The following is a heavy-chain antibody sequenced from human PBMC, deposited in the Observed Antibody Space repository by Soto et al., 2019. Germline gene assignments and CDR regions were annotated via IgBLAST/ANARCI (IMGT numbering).Heavy chain of an antibody. CDR1: GFTFSSYA. CDR3: AKDPFDSSGYYYVDY. V-gene: IGHV3-23*01. Sequence: GGSLRLSCAASGFTFSSYAMSWVRQAPGKGLEWVSAISGSGGSTYYADSVKGRFTISRDNSKNTLYLQMNSLRAEDTAVYYCAKDPFDSSGYYYVDYWGQGTLVTVSS. J-gene: IGHJ4*02. CDR2: ISGSGGST. D-gene: IGHD3-22*01.